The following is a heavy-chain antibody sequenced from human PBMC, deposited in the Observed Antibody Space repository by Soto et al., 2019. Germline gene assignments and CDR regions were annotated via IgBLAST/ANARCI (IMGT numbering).Heavy chain of an antibody. J-gene: IGHJ5*02. Sequence: ASVKVSCKASGYTFTGYYMHWVRQAPGQGLEWMGWINPNSGGTNYAQKFQGRVTITADESTSTAYMELSSLRSEDTAVYYCARVGSGYSYNWFDPWGQGTLVTVSS. CDR3: ARVGSGYSYNWFDP. CDR2: INPNSGGT. CDR1: GYTFTGYY. V-gene: IGHV1-2*02. D-gene: IGHD3-22*01.